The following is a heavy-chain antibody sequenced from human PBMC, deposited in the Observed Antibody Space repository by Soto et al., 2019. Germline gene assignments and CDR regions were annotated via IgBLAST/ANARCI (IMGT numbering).Heavy chain of an antibody. D-gene: IGHD2-15*01. V-gene: IGHV4-31*03. CDR2: IYYSGST. Sequence: TLSLTCTVSGCSINSGGYYWSWIRQHPGKGLEWIGYIYYSGSTYYNPSLKSRVTISVDTSKNQFSLKLSSVTAADTAVYYCARGTFVVVAAVDAFDIWGQGTMVTVS. CDR1: GCSINSGGYY. CDR3: ARGTFVVVAAVDAFDI. J-gene: IGHJ3*02.